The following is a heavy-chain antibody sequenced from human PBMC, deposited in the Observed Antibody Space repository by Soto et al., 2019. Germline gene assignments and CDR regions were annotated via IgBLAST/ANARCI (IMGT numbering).Heavy chain of an antibody. V-gene: IGHV4-59*08. Sequence: SETRSLTCTVSGGSINSYYWSWFRQPPGKELQWIGSIYYSGSTNYNPSLKSRVPMSVDTSKIQFSLKLSSVTAADTAVYYCARWRVDPAMVTEWLDPWGQGTLVT. CDR1: GGSINSYY. J-gene: IGHJ5*02. CDR3: ARWRVDPAMVTEWLDP. D-gene: IGHD5-18*01. CDR2: IYYSGST.